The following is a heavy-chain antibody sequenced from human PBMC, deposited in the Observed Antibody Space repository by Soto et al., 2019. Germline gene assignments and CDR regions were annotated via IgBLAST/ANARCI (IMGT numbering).Heavy chain of an antibody. CDR2: INSDGSST. V-gene: IGHV3-74*01. CDR3: AREHGDIVATICGFDY. CDR1: GFTFSSYW. Sequence: GGSLRLSCAASGFTFSSYWMHWVRQAPGKGLVWVSRINSDGSSTSYADSVKGRFTISRDNAKNTLYLQMNSLRAEDTAVYYCAREHGDIVATICGFDYWGQGTLVTVSS. J-gene: IGHJ4*02. D-gene: IGHD5-12*01.